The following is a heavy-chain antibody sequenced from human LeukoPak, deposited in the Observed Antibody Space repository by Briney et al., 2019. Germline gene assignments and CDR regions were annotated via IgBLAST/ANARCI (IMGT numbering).Heavy chain of an antibody. CDR1: GGTFSSYA. D-gene: IGHD1-14*01. Sequence: GASVKVSCKASGGTFSSYAISWVRQAPGQGLEWMGRIIPILGIASYAQKFQGRVTITADKSTSTAYMELSSLRSEDTAVYYCAGPNNLSAYYFDYWGQGTLVTVSS. V-gene: IGHV1-69*04. CDR3: AGPNNLSAYYFDY. J-gene: IGHJ4*02. CDR2: IIPILGIA.